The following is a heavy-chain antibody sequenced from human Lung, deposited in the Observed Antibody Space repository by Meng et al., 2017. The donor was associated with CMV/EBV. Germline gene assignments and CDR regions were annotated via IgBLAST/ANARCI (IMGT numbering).Heavy chain of an antibody. V-gene: IGHV4-34*01. CDR3: ASSLSGDLGEAYYYYALDV. CDR1: GGSFGSFY. D-gene: IGHD7-27*01. J-gene: IGHJ6*02. CDR2: INHSGSA. Sequence: SXTXSLXCAVSGGSFGSFYWSWIRQPPGKGLEWIGAINHSGSANYNPSLKRRVTMSADTSKNQFSLRLTSVTAADTAVYYCASSLSGDLGEAYYYYALDVWXQGTXVNGAS.